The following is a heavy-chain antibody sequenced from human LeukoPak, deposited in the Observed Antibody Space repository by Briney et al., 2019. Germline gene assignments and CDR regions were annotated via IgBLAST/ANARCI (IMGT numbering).Heavy chain of an antibody. CDR2: INHSGST. J-gene: IGHJ4*02. CDR1: GGSFSGYY. CDR3: ARASSLYDFWRGDRTPFDY. V-gene: IGHV4-34*01. D-gene: IGHD3-3*01. Sequence: SETLSLTCAVYGGSFSGYYWSWIRQPPGKGLEWIGEINHSGSTNYNPSLKSRVTIAVDTSKNQFSLKLSSVTAADTAVYYCARASSLYDFWRGDRTPFDYWGQGTLVTVSS.